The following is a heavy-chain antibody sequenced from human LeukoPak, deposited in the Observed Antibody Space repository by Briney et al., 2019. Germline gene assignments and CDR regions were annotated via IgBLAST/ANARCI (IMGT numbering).Heavy chain of an antibody. Sequence: SETLSLTCTVSGGSISSYFCSCIRQPPGKGLEWIGYIYNSGSTKYNPSLKSRVFISVDTSKNQFSLKLSSVTAADTAVYYCARGSYYYMDVWGKGTTVTVSS. J-gene: IGHJ6*03. CDR1: GGSISSYF. CDR3: ARGSYYYMDV. CDR2: IYNSGST. V-gene: IGHV4-59*01.